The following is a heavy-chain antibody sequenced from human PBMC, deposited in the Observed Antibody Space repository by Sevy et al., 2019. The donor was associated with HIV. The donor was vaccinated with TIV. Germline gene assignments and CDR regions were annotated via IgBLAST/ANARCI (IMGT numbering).Heavy chain of an antibody. V-gene: IGHV4-59*08. CDR1: GGSITSLY. CDR3: AGENAWGRGYS. Sequence: SETLSLTCIVSGGSITSLYWGWIRQPPGKGLEWIANIYYNGNTNYNPSLKSRVTISLDTSKNQFSLRLSSVTAADTAIYYGAGENAWGRGYSWGQGTLVTVSS. J-gene: IGHJ4*02. CDR2: IYYNGNT. D-gene: IGHD1-26*01.